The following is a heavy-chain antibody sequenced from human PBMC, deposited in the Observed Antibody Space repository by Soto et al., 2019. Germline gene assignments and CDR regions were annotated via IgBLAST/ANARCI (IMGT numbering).Heavy chain of an antibody. D-gene: IGHD5-18*01. CDR3: ATDPGYSYGYN. Sequence: QVQLVQSGAEVKQPGASVKVSCKASGYTFTSYAMHWVRQAPGQRLEWMGWINAGNGNTKYSQKFQGRVTITRDTSASTAYMGLSSLRSEDTAVYYCATDPGYSYGYNWGQGTLVTVSS. V-gene: IGHV1-3*01. J-gene: IGHJ4*02. CDR1: GYTFTSYA. CDR2: INAGNGNT.